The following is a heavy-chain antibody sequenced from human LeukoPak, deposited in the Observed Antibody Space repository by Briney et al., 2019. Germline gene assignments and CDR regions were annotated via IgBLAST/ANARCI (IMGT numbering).Heavy chain of an antibody. CDR3: AALLLWFGELFLPRFDY. CDR2: ISGSGGST. CDR1: GFTFSSYA. Sequence: GGPLRLSCAASGFTFSSYAMSWVRQAPGKGLEWVSAISGSGGSTYYADSVKGRFTISRDNSKNTLYLQMNSLRAEDTAVYYCAALLLWFGELFLPRFDYWGQGTLVTVSS. J-gene: IGHJ4*02. V-gene: IGHV3-23*01. D-gene: IGHD3-10*01.